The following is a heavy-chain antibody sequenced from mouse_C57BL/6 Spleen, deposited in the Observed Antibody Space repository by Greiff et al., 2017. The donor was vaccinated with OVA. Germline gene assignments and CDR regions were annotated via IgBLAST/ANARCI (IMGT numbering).Heavy chain of an antibody. CDR1: GYTFTSYW. Sequence: QVQLQQPGAELVKPGASVKMSCKASGYTFTSYWITWVKQRPGQGLEWIGDIYPGSGSTNYNEKFKSKATLTVDTSSSTAYMQLSSLTSEDSAVYYCARSEIYYDYFDYWGQGTTLTVSS. J-gene: IGHJ2*01. V-gene: IGHV1-55*01. CDR2: IYPGSGST. D-gene: IGHD2-4*01. CDR3: ARSEIYYDYFDY.